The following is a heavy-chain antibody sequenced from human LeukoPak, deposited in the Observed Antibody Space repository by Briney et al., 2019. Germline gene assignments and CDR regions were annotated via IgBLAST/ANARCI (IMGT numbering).Heavy chain of an antibody. CDR3: ARVEQQLATRAFDI. CDR2: INAGNGNT. V-gene: IGHV1-3*01. CDR1: GYTFTSYA. D-gene: IGHD6-13*01. J-gene: IGHJ3*02. Sequence: ASVKVSCKASGYTFTSYAMHWVRQAPGQRLEWMGWINAGNGNTKYSQKFQGRVTITRDTSASTAYMELSSLRSEDTAVYYCARVEQQLATRAFDIWGQGTMVTVSS.